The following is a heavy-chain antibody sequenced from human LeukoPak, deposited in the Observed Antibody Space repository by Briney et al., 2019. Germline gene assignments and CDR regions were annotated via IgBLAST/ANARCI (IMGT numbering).Heavy chain of an antibody. Sequence: GGSLRLSCAASGFTFSSYSMNWVRQVPGKGLEWVSYISSSAGTIYYADSVKGRFTISRDNSKNTMYLQMDSLRAEDTAVYYCARSGGRGWYPADHWGQGTLVTVSS. CDR2: ISSSAGTI. CDR3: ARSGGRGWYPADH. V-gene: IGHV3-48*01. J-gene: IGHJ5*02. D-gene: IGHD6-19*01. CDR1: GFTFSSYS.